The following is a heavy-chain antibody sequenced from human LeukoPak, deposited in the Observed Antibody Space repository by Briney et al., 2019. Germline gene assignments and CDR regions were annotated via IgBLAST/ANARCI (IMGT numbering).Heavy chain of an antibody. V-gene: IGHV4-39*01. Sequence: SETLSLTCTVSGGSISSSSYYWGWIRQPPGKGLEWIGSIYYSGSTYYNPSLKSRVTISVDTSKNQSSLKLSSVTAADTAVYYCAREERDSGDAFDIWGQGTMVTVSS. J-gene: IGHJ3*02. CDR3: AREERDSGDAFDI. CDR2: IYYSGST. CDR1: GGSISSSSYY. D-gene: IGHD1-26*01.